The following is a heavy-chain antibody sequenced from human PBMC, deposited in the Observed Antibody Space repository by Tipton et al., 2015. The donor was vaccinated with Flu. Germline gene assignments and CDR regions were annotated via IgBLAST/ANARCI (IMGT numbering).Heavy chain of an antibody. J-gene: IGHJ4*02. D-gene: IGHD3-10*01. CDR1: GFTFSSHG. Sequence: CAASGFTFSSHGMHWVRQTPGKGLEWVAVISYDGSAKYYADSMKGRFIISRDNSENTVYLQMNSLTTEDTAVYYCASGSGRDVDYWGQGTLVTVSS. CDR3: ASGSGRDVDY. CDR2: ISYDGSAK. V-gene: IGHV3-33*01.